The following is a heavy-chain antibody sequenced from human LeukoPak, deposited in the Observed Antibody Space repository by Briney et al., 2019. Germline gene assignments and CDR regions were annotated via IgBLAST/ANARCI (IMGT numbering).Heavy chain of an antibody. V-gene: IGHV3-33*06. CDR2: IWYDGSNK. CDR1: GFTFSSYG. Sequence: GGSLRLSCAASGFTFSSYGMHWVRQAPGKGLEWVAVIWYDGSNKYYADSVKGRFTISRDNSKNTLYLQMNSLRAEDTAVYYCAKSNSGGAAAGTSDWGQGTLVTVSS. D-gene: IGHD6-13*01. J-gene: IGHJ1*01. CDR3: AKSNSGGAAAGTSD.